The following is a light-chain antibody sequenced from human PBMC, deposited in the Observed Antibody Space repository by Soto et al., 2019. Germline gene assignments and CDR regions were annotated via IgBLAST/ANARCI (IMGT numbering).Light chain of an antibody. CDR2: GAS. CDR1: QSVSNNY. V-gene: IGKV3-20*01. J-gene: IGKJ1*01. CDR3: QQCGSSPET. Sequence: EIVLTQSPATLPLSPGERATLSCRASQSVSNNYLAWYQQKPGQAPRLLIYGASTRASGIPDRFSGSGSGADFTLTISRLEPEDFAVYYCQQCGSSPETFGQGTKVDIK.